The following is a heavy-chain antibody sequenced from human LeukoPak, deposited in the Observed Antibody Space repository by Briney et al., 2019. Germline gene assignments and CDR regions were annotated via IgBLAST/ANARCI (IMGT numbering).Heavy chain of an antibody. J-gene: IGHJ4*02. CDR1: GGSISTYY. V-gene: IGHV4-59*08. D-gene: IGHD5-18*01. CDR2: IYYSGST. Sequence: SETLSLTCTVSGGSISTYYWSWIRQPPGKGLEWIGYIYYSGSTDYNPSLKSRATISVDTSQNQFSLKLSSVTAADTAVYYCARYMSSTAQDYWGQGTLVTVSS. CDR3: ARYMSSTAQDY.